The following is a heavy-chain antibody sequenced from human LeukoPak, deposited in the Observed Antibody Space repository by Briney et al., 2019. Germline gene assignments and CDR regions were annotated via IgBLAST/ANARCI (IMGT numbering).Heavy chain of an antibody. CDR3: ARAVGGWGIVLMVYGHGFDP. J-gene: IGHJ5*02. CDR2: IYYSGST. V-gene: IGHV4-31*03. Sequence: SETLSLTCTVSGGSISSGGYYWSWIRQHPGKGLEWIGHIYYSGSTYYNPSLKSRVTISVDTSKNQFSLKLSSVTAADTAVYYCARAVGGWGIVLMVYGHGFDPWGQGTLVTVSS. D-gene: IGHD2-8*01. CDR1: GGSISSGGYY.